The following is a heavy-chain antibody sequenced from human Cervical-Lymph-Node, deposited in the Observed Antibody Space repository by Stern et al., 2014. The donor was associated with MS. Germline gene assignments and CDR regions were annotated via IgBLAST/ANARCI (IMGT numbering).Heavy chain of an antibody. CDR3: AKEGAIAVAGTGFDY. CDR1: GFTFSSYA. CDR2: ISGSGGST. D-gene: IGHD6-19*01. V-gene: IGHV3-23*04. J-gene: IGHJ4*02. Sequence: EQLVPSGGGLVQPGGSLRLSCAASGFTFSSYAMSWVRQAPGKGLEWVSAISGSGGSTYYADSVKGQFTISRDNSKITLYLQMNSLRAEDTAVYYCAKEGAIAVAGTGFDYWGQGTLVTVSS.